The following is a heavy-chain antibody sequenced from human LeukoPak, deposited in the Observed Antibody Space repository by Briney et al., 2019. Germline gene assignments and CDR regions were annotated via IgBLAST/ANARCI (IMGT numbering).Heavy chain of an antibody. V-gene: IGHV4-39*01. CDR3: ARHEYYDYVWGSYRYTYYFDH. J-gene: IGHJ4*02. Sequence: TSETLSLTCTVSGGSISSSSYYWGWIRQPPGKGLEWIGSIYYSGSTYYNPSLKSRVTISVDTSKNQYSLKLSSVTAVDTAVYYCARHEYYDYVWGSYRYTYYFDHWGQGTLVTVSS. CDR2: IYYSGST. CDR1: GGSISSSSYY. D-gene: IGHD3-16*02.